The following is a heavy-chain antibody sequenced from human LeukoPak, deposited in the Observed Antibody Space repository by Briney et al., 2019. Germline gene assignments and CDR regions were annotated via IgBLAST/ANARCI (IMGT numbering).Heavy chain of an antibody. D-gene: IGHD1-26*01. J-gene: IGHJ4*02. CDR2: IYYSGST. CDR3: ARVPSGSYPFDY. V-gene: IGHV4-30-4*08. Sequence: SQTLSLTCTVSGGSISSGDYYWSWIRQPPGKGLVWIGYIYYSGSTYYNPSLKSRVTISVDTSKNQYSLKLSFATAADTAVYYCARVPSGSYPFDYWGQGTLVTVSS. CDR1: GGSISSGDYY.